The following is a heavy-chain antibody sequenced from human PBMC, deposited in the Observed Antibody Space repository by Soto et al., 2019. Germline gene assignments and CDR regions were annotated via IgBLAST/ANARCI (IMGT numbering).Heavy chain of an antibody. V-gene: IGHV3-33*01. CDR3: ARDAWGDFTEEGWYFDY. CDR1: GFTFSSYG. CDR2: IWYDGSNK. Sequence: ESGGGVVQPGRSLRLSCAASGFTFSSYGMHWVRQAPGKGLEWVAVIWYDGSNKYYADSVKGRFTISRDNSKNTLYLQMNSLRAEDTAVYYCARDAWGDFTEEGWYFDYWGQGTLVTVSS. D-gene: IGHD7-27*01. J-gene: IGHJ4*02.